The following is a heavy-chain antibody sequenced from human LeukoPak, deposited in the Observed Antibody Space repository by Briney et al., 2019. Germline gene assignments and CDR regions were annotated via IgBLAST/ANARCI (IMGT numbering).Heavy chain of an antibody. CDR2: IKQDGSEK. V-gene: IGHV3-7*01. CDR3: ARDVYCSGGSCYWFDP. CDR1: GFTFSSYW. J-gene: IGHJ5*02. Sequence: PGGSLRPSCAASGFTFSSYWMSWVRQAPGKGLEWVANIKQDGSEKYYVDSVKGRFTISRDNAKNSLYLQMNSLRAEDTAVYYCARDVYCSGGSCYWFDPWGQGTLVTVSS. D-gene: IGHD2-15*01.